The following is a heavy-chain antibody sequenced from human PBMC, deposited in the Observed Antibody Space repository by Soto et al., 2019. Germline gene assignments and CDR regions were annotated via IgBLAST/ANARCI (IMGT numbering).Heavy chain of an antibody. Sequence: PGGSLRISCAASGFTFSSYAMHWVRQAPGKVLEWVAVISYDGSNKYYEDSVKGRFTISRDNSKNTLYLQMNSLRAEDTAVYYCAKRWGHSSGWYYFDYWVQGTLVTVYS. D-gene: IGHD6-19*01. V-gene: IGHV3-30-3*02. J-gene: IGHJ4*02. CDR2: ISYDGSNK. CDR1: GFTFSSYA. CDR3: AKRWGHSSGWYYFDY.